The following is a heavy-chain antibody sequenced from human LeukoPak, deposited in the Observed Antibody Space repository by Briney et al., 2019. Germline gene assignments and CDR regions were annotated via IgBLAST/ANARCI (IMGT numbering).Heavy chain of an antibody. CDR2: IYPDDSDT. Sequence: GESLKISCKASGYTFTNYWIGWVRQMPGKGLEWTGIIYPDDSDTKYSPSFQGQVTISVDESISTAYLQWSSLKASDTAIYCARHEVGGDASSGYEYYYYMDVWGKGTAVTVSS. D-gene: IGHD3-3*01. CDR3: ARHEVGGDASSGYEYYYYMDV. V-gene: IGHV5-51*01. J-gene: IGHJ6*03. CDR1: GYTFTNYW.